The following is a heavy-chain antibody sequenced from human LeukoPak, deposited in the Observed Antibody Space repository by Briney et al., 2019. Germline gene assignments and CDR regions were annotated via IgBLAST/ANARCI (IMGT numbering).Heavy chain of an antibody. CDR1: GYTFTGYY. D-gene: IGHD1-20*01. V-gene: IGHV1-2*06. J-gene: IGHJ3*02. Sequence: ASVKVSCKASGYTFTGYYMHWVRQAPGQGLEWMGRINPNSGGTNYAQKFQGRVTMTRDTSISTAYMELSRLRSDDTAVYYCARGPFVYNWNDGDAFDIWGQGTRVTVSS. CDR2: INPNSGGT. CDR3: ARGPFVYNWNDGDAFDI.